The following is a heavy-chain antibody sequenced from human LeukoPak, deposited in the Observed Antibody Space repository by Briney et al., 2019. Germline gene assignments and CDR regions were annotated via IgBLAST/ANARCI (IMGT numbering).Heavy chain of an antibody. CDR2: INTNTGNP. J-gene: IGHJ4*02. V-gene: IGHV7-4-1*02. D-gene: IGHD3-16*02. CDR1: GYTFTSYA. CDR3: ARDGANTFGGVIVTQNFDY. Sequence: ASVKVSCKASGYTFTSYAMNWVRQAPGQGLEWMGWINTNTGNPMYAQGFTRRFVFSLDTSVNTAYLQISSLKAEDTAVYYCARDGANTFGGVIVTQNFDYWGQGTLVTVSS.